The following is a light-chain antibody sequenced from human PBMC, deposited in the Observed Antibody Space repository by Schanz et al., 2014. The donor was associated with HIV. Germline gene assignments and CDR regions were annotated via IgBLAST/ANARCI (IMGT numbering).Light chain of an antibody. CDR3: QQCVTYPYT. CDR2: KAS. Sequence: IQMTQSPSTLSASVGDRVTITCRASQSIGNSLAWYQQKPGRAPKLLIYKASSLETGVPSTFSGSGSETEFTLTISSLQTDDFATYYCQQCVTYPYTFGQGTKLDIK. CDR1: QSIGNS. V-gene: IGKV1-5*03. J-gene: IGKJ2*01.